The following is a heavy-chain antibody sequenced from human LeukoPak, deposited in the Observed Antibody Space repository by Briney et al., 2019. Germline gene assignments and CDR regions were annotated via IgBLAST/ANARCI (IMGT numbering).Heavy chain of an antibody. CDR1: GGSFSGDY. Sequence: SETLSLTCAVYGGSFSGDYWSWVRQPPGKGLEWIGEISRSGNTNYHPSLRSRVTISVDTSKNHVYLTLNSVAAADTAIYYCAASLWFGVNPEYWGQGTLVTVSS. J-gene: IGHJ4*02. CDR2: ISRSGNT. D-gene: IGHD3-10*01. CDR3: AASLWFGVNPEY. V-gene: IGHV4-34*01.